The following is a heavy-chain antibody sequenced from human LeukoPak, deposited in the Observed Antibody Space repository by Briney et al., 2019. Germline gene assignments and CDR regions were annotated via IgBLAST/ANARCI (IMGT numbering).Heavy chain of an antibody. Sequence: GGSLRLSCAASGFTVSSNYMSWVRQAPGKGLEWVSVIYSGGSTYYADSVKGRFTISRDNSKNTLYLQMNSLRAEDTAVYYCARIEAFCGSGGCYEGFDSWGQGTLVTVSS. V-gene: IGHV3-53*01. CDR3: ARIEAFCGSGGCYEGFDS. J-gene: IGHJ5*01. CDR1: GFTVSSNY. D-gene: IGHD2-21*01. CDR2: IYSGGST.